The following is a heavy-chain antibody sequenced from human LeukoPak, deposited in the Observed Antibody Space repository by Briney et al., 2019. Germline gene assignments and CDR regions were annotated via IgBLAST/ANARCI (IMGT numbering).Heavy chain of an antibody. CDR3: VRALGYCSSGSCYYYDY. J-gene: IGHJ4*02. V-gene: IGHV5-51*01. D-gene: IGHD2-15*01. CDR2: IYPGDSET. CDR1: GFRFSSYW. Sequence: GESLKISCKGSGFRFSSYWIGWVRQMPGKGLEWMGIIYPGDSETRYSPSFQGQVTISADKSISTAYLQWSSLKASDTAMYYCVRALGYCSSGSCYYYDYWGQGTLVTVSS.